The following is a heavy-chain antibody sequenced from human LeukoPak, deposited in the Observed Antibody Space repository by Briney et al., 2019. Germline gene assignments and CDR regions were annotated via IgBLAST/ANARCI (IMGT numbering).Heavy chain of an antibody. V-gene: IGHV1-69*01. CDR3: ARGYGDYPNWFDP. Sequence: SVKVSCKASGGTFSSYAISWVRQAPGQGLEWMGGIIPIFGTANYAQKCQGRVTITADESTSTAYMELSSLRSEDTAVYYCARGYGDYPNWFDPWGQGTLVTVSS. D-gene: IGHD4-17*01. CDR2: IIPIFGTA. CDR1: GGTFSSYA. J-gene: IGHJ5*02.